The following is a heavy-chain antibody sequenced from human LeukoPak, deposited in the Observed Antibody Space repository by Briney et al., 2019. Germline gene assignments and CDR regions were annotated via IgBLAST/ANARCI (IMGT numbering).Heavy chain of an antibody. J-gene: IGHJ3*02. CDR2: INPSGGST. CDR1: GYTFTSYY. V-gene: IGHV1-46*01. CDR3: AGAPGPKDAFDI. Sequence: ASVKVSCKASGYTFTSYYMHWVRQAPGQGLEWMGIINPSGGSTSYAQKFQGRVTITTDESTSTAYMELSSLRSEDTAVYYCAGAPGPKDAFDIWGQGTMVTVSS.